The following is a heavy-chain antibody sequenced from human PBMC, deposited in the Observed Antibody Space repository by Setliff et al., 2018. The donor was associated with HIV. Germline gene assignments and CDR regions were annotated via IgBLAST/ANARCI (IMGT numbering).Heavy chain of an antibody. V-gene: IGHV3-48*04. J-gene: IGHJ4*02. D-gene: IGHD4-17*01. CDR1: GFTFSTYP. Sequence: GGSLRLSCAASGFTFSTYPMNWVRQAPGKGLEWVSYITGSSDIIHYADSVKGRFTVSRDNAKNSLYLQMNNLRAEDTAMYYCASPLIMTTVTKDCWGQGTLVTVSS. CDR2: ITGSSDII. CDR3: ASPLIMTTVTKDC.